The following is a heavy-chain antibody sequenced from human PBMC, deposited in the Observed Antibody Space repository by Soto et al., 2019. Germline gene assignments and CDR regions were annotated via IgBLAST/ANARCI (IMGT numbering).Heavy chain of an antibody. V-gene: IGHV1-69*01. CDR2: IIPMFGTA. CDR3: ARGDNYYDIRGHYYYGMDV. Sequence: QVQLVQSGAEVKKPGSSVKVSCKASGGTFSSYAISWVRQAPGQGLEWMGGIIPMFGTAEYAQKFQGRVTIAADELTGTAYMELSSLRSEDTAVYYCARGDNYYDIRGHYYYGMDVWGQGTTVTVSS. CDR1: GGTFSSYA. D-gene: IGHD3-22*01. J-gene: IGHJ6*02.